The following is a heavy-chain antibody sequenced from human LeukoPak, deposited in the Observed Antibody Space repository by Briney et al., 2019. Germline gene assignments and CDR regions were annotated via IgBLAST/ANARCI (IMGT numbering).Heavy chain of an antibody. V-gene: IGHV4-34*01. Sequence: SETLSLTCAVYGGSFSGYYWSWIRQPPGKGLEWIGEINHSGSTNYNPSLKSRVTISVDTSKNQFSLKLSSVTAADTAVYYCARSIPQYNWFDPWGQGTLVTVSS. CDR2: INHSGST. D-gene: IGHD2-2*02. CDR1: GGSFSGYY. J-gene: IGHJ5*02. CDR3: ARSIPQYNWFDP.